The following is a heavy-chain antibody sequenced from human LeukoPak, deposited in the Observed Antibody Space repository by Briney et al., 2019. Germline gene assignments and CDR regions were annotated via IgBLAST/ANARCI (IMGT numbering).Heavy chain of an antibody. Sequence: QAGGSLRLSCAASGFTFSNYAVSWVRRAPGMGLECVSAITGGGGSTYYADSVKGRFTISRDNSENTLYLQMNSLRAEDTALYYCARKQGGSWTLDYWGQGTLVTVSS. CDR2: ITGGGGST. CDR3: ARKQGGSWTLDY. J-gene: IGHJ4*02. V-gene: IGHV3-23*01. D-gene: IGHD6-13*01. CDR1: GFTFSNYA.